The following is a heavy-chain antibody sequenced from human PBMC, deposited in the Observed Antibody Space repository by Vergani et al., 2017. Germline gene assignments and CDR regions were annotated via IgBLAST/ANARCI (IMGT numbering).Heavy chain of an antibody. CDR2: VSPYNGNT. CDR1: GYSFINYG. CDR3: ARAPIGSTIFGVVIIRFAFDI. Sequence: QSQLVQSGDEVKKPGASVKVSCKTSGYSFINYGISWVRQAPGQGLEWLGWVSPYNGNTNYGQKIQGRVTMTTDTSTRTAYMQLRSLTFDDTAVYYCARAPIGSTIFGVVIIRFAFDIWGQGTMVTVSS. J-gene: IGHJ3*02. D-gene: IGHD3-3*01. V-gene: IGHV1-18*01.